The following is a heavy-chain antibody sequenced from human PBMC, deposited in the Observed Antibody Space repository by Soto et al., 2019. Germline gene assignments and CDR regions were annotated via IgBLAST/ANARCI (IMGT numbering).Heavy chain of an antibody. D-gene: IGHD3-10*01. CDR2: INHSGST. V-gene: IGHV4-34*01. J-gene: IGHJ5*02. Sequence: SETLSLTCAVYGGSFHGYYWSWIRQPPGEGLEWIGEINHSGSTNYNPSLKSRVTISVDTSKNQFSLKLSSVAAADTAVYYCARGGGFGFNWFDPWGQGTLVTVSS. CDR1: GGSFHGYY. CDR3: ARGGGFGFNWFDP.